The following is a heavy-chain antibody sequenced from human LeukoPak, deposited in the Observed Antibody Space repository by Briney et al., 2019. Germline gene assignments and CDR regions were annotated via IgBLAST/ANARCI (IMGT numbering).Heavy chain of an antibody. CDR1: GGTFSSYA. CDR3: AIAVPGDAFDI. V-gene: IGHV1-69*05. Sequence: SVKVSCKASGGTFSSYAISWVRQAPGQGLEWMGRIIPIFGTANYAQKLQGRVTITTDESTSTAYMELSSLRSDDTAVYYCAIAVPGDAFDIWGQGTMVTVSS. D-gene: IGHD1-14*01. CDR2: IIPIFGTA. J-gene: IGHJ3*02.